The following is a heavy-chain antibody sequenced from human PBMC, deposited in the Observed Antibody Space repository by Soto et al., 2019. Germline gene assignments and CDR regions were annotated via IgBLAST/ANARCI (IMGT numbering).Heavy chain of an antibody. Sequence: QVQLQESGPGLVKPSETLSLTCTVSGGSISSYYWSWIRQPPGKGLEWIGYIYYNGFTNYTPPLKSRVTISVDTSKNQFSMKLSSVTAADTDVYYCASHIGGYFDYWGQGTLVTVSS. V-gene: IGHV4-59*01. CDR3: ASHIGGYFDY. CDR1: GGSISSYY. J-gene: IGHJ4*02. CDR2: IYYNGFT. D-gene: IGHD3-16*01.